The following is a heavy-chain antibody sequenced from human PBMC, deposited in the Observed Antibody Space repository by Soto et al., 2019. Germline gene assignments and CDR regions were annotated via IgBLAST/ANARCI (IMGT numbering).Heavy chain of an antibody. CDR2: IYYSGST. Sequence: SETLSLTCTVAGGSISSYYWSWLRQPPGKGLEWIGYIYYSGSTNYNPSLKSRVTISVDTSKNQFSLKLSSVTAADTAVYYCARVKYDILTGYSGWFDPWGQGTLVTVSS. D-gene: IGHD3-9*01. CDR1: GGSISSYY. J-gene: IGHJ5*02. CDR3: ARVKYDILTGYSGWFDP. V-gene: IGHV4-59*01.